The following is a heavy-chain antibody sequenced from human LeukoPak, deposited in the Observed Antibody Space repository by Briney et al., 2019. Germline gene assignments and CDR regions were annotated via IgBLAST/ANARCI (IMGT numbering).Heavy chain of an antibody. CDR3: ARAYYYDSSSFYRNHFDY. V-gene: IGHV3-74*01. J-gene: IGHJ4*02. D-gene: IGHD3-22*01. Sequence: GGSLRLSCAASGFPFSRYWMHWVRQVPGKGLVWVSHINSDGSSTRYADSVKGRFTISRDNAKSTLYLQMNNLRAEDTAVYYCARAYYYDSSSFYRNHFDYWGQGTLVTVSS. CDR2: INSDGSST. CDR1: GFPFSRYW.